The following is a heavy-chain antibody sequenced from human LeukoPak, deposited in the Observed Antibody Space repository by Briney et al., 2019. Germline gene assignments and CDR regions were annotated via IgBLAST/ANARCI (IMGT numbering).Heavy chain of an antibody. CDR1: GFTFNNYA. Sequence: PGGSLRLPCAASGFTFNNYAMNWVRQAPGKGLEWVSALSGGAGRTYYADSVKGRFTISRDNSKNTLCLQMNSLSAEDTAVYYCAKSAYYDSSGFYREYYFDYWGQGTLVTVSS. CDR2: LSGGAGRT. J-gene: IGHJ4*02. V-gene: IGHV3-23*01. CDR3: AKSAYYDSSGFYREYYFDY. D-gene: IGHD3-22*01.